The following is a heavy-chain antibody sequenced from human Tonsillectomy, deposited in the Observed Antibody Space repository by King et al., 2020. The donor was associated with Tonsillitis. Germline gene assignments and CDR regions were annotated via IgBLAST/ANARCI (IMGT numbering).Heavy chain of an antibody. J-gene: IGHJ4*02. V-gene: IGHV4-59*01. D-gene: IGHD2-15*01. CDR1: GDSISSYY. CDR2: IYYSGST. Sequence: VQLQESGPGLVKPSETLSLTCTVSGDSISSYYWSWIRQPPGKGLEWIGYIYYSGSTHYNPSLKSRVTISVDTSKNQFSLKLSSVTAADTAVCYCARSPLVYVSRGNAEPYPFACGGQGTLAPVSP. CDR3: ARSPLVYVSRGNAEPYPFAC.